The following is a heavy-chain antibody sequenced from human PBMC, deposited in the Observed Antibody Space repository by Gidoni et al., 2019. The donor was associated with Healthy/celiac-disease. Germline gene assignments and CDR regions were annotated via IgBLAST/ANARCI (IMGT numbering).Heavy chain of an antibody. CDR3: ARDVPGYYYDSSGHPYGWFDP. CDR2: ISSSGSTI. V-gene: IGHV3-11*01. Sequence: QVQLVESGGGLVKPGGSLRLSCAASGFTFSDYYMSWIRQAPGNGLECVSYISSSGSTIYYADSVKGRFTISRDNAKNSPYLQMNSLRAEDTAVYYGARDVPGYYYDSSGHPYGWFDPWGQGTLVTVSS. CDR1: GFTFSDYY. J-gene: IGHJ5*02. D-gene: IGHD3-22*01.